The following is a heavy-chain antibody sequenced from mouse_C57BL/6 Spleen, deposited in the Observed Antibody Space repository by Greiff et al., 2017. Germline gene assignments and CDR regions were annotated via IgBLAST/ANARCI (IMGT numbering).Heavy chain of an antibody. V-gene: IGHV5-4*01. CDR2: ISDGGSYT. D-gene: IGHD2-1*01. J-gene: IGHJ2*01. CDR3: ARDYYGNYYFDY. CDR1: GFTFSSYA. Sequence: EVQRVESGGGLVKPGGSLKLSCAASGFTFSSYAMSWVRQTPEKRLEWVATISDGGSYTYYPDNVKGRFTISRDNAKNNLYLQMSQLKSEDTAMYYCARDYYGNYYFDYWGQGTTLTVSS.